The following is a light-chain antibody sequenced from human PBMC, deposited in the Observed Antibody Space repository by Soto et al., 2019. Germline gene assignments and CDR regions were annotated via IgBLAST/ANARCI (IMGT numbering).Light chain of an antibody. CDR1: SSDIGRYNL. J-gene: IGLJ1*01. CDR2: DVT. CDR3: CSYTSSSTLV. V-gene: IGLV2-14*02. Sequence: QSALAQPASVSGSPGQSITISCTGTSSDIGRYNLVSWYQQYPGEAPKLVIYDVTKRPSGVSDRFSASKSGNTASLTISGLQAEDEADYYCCSYTSSSTLVFGTGTKLTVL.